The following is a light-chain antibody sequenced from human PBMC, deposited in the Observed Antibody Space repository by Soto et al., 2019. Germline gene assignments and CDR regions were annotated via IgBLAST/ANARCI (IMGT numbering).Light chain of an antibody. V-gene: IGLV1-44*01. Sequence: QSVLTQPPSASGTPGQRVTISCSGSRSNIGSNTVSWYQQLSGTAPKLVIYSNNQRPSGVPDRFSGSKSGTSASLAISGLQSEDEADYFCAAWDDSLNGVLFGGGTKVTVL. J-gene: IGLJ2*01. CDR3: AAWDDSLNGVL. CDR1: RSNIGSNT. CDR2: SNN.